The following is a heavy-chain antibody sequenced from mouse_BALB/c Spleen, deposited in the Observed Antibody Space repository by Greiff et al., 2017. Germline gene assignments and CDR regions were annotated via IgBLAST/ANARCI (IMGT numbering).Heavy chain of an antibody. D-gene: IGHD2-4*01. CDR3: TRNDYDGFAY. J-gene: IGHJ3*01. Sequence: VQLKESGGGLVQPGGSMKLSCVASGFTFSNYWMNWVRQSPEKGLEWVAEIRLKSNNYATHYAESVKGRFTISRDDSKSSVYLQMNNLRAEDTGIYYCTRNDYDGFAYWGQGTLVTVSA. CDR2: IRLKSNNYAT. CDR1: GFTFSNYW. V-gene: IGHV6-6*02.